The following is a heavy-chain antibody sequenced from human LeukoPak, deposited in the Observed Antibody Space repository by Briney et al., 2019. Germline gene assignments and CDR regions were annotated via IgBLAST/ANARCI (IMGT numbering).Heavy chain of an antibody. CDR1: GFTFSSYG. J-gene: IGHJ3*02. V-gene: IGHV3-33*01. D-gene: IGHD3-10*02. CDR2: IWNDGSNK. CDR3: ARDPSVVRGRVFDI. Sequence: PGRSLRLSCAASGFTFSSYGMPWVRQAPGKGLEWVAVIWNDGSNKYYADSVKGRFTISRDNSKNTLYLQMNSLRAEDTTVYYCARDPSVVRGRVFDIWGQGTMVTVSS.